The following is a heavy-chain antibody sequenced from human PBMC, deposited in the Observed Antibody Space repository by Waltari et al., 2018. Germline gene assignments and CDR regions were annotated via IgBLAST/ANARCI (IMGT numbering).Heavy chain of an antibody. CDR2: IKSKTDVGTT. CDR1: GFTFSNAW. CDR3: AKSGSR. V-gene: IGHV3-15*01. Sequence: EVQLVESGGGLVKPGGSLRLSCAASGFTFSNAWMSWVRQAPGKGLEWVGRIKSKTDVGTTDYAAPVKGRFTISRDDSKNTLYLQMNSLRAEDTAVYYCAKSGSRWGQGTMVTVSS. D-gene: IGHD3-10*01. J-gene: IGHJ3*01.